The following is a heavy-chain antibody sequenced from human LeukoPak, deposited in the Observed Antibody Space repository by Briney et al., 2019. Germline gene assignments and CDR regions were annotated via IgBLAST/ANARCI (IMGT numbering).Heavy chain of an antibody. J-gene: IGHJ5*02. CDR2: ISASAGST. V-gene: IGHV3-23*01. CDR1: GFIFSRYV. D-gene: IGHD3-10*01. CDR3: AKSDSGTYLRWFDP. Sequence: GESLKISCAASGFIFSRYVMSWVRQAPGKGLEWVSAISASAGSTYYADSVEGQFIISRDNSKNTLYLQINSLRAEDTAVYYCAKSDSGTYLRWFDPWGQGTLVTVSS.